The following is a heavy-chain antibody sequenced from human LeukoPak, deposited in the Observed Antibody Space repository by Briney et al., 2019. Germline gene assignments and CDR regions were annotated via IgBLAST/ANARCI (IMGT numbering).Heavy chain of an antibody. CDR1: GFTFTSYN. V-gene: IGHV3-21*01. J-gene: IGHJ6*03. Sequence: PGRSLRLSCAASGFTFTSYNMIWIRQAPGKGLEWVSSISYSSNDIYYADSVKGRFTISRDNAKNSLYLQMNSLRADDTAVYYCAKGNYSKAVHYMDVWGKGTTVTVSS. D-gene: IGHD3-10*01. CDR2: ISYSSNDI. CDR3: AKGNYSKAVHYMDV.